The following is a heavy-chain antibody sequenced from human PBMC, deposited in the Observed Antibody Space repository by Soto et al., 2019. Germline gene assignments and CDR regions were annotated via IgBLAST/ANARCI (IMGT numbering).Heavy chain of an antibody. D-gene: IGHD3-10*01. J-gene: IGHJ5*02. CDR1: GYTFTSYD. CDR3: ARGSTIVRGAPSWFDP. Sequence: ASVKVSCKASGYTFTSYDINWVRQATGQGLEWMGWMNPNSGNTGYAQKFQGRVTITVDKSSTTAYMELSSLRSDDTAVYYCARGSTIVRGAPSWFDPWGQGTLVTVSS. V-gene: IGHV1-8*01. CDR2: MNPNSGNT.